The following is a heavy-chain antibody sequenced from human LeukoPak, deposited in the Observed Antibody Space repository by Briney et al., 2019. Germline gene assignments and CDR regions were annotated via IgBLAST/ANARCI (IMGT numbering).Heavy chain of an antibody. V-gene: IGHV3-30*18. CDR2: ISYDESNK. J-gene: IGHJ4*02. CDR3: AKDRDILTGFDY. CDR1: GFTFSSYG. Sequence: GRSLRLSCAASGFTFSSYGMHWVRQAPGKGLEWVAVISYDESNKYYADSVKGRFTISRDNSKNTLYLQMNSLRAEDTAVYYCAKDRDILTGFDYWGQGTLVTVSS. D-gene: IGHD3-9*01.